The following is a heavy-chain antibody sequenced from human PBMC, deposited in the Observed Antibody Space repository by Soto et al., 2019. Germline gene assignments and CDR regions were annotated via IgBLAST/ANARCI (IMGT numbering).Heavy chain of an antibody. V-gene: IGHV3-21*01. D-gene: IGHD1-26*01. CDR2: ISDRTTYK. Sequence: GGSLRLSCAASGFTFSSYNMNWVRQAPGKGLEWVSSISDRTTYKYYADSVKGRFTISRDNAKNSLYLEMNSLRVKDTAVYYCARDRYSGSLGYWGQGTLVTVSS. CDR1: GFTFSSYN. CDR3: ARDRYSGSLGY. J-gene: IGHJ4*02.